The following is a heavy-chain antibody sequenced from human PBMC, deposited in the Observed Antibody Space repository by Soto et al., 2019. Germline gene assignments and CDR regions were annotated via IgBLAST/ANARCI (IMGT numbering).Heavy chain of an antibody. V-gene: IGHV3-48*02. J-gene: IGHJ6*02. D-gene: IGHD2-15*01. CDR3: ARGDCSAGICYGMDV. Sequence: EVQLLESGGGLVQPGGSLRLSCAASGFTFSSYAMSWVRQAPGKGLEWVAYIGESNSAIYYTDSVQGRFIISRDNARNSLFLQMSSLRDEDTAVYYCARGDCSAGICYGMDVWGQGTPVTVSS. CDR2: IGESNSAI. CDR1: GFTFSSYA.